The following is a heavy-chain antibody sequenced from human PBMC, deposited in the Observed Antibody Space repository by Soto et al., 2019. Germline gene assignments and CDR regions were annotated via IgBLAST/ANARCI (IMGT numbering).Heavy chain of an antibody. CDR1: GGTFSSYA. D-gene: IGHD5-12*01. V-gene: IGHV1-69*06. Sequence: GASVKVSCKASGGTFSSYAISWVRQAPGQGLEWMGGIIPIFGTANYAQKFQGRVTITADKSTSTAYMELSSLRSEDTAVYYCARARPRYSGYDWGVYYYYGMDVWGQGTTVTVSS. J-gene: IGHJ6*02. CDR3: ARARPRYSGYDWGVYYYYGMDV. CDR2: IIPIFGTA.